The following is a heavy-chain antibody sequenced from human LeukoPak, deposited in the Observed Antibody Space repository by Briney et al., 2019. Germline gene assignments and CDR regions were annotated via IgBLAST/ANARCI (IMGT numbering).Heavy chain of an antibody. CDR1: GFTFSGHW. CDR3: ARGLSPSEAYDT. Sequence: GGSLRLSCAASGFTFSGHWMHWVRQAPGKGLVWVSRINTDGSNAIYADSVRGRFTISRDNAKNTLYLQMNSLRAEDTAVYYCARGLSPSEAYDTWGQGTMVAV. J-gene: IGHJ3*02. D-gene: IGHD3-16*01. CDR2: INTDGSNA. V-gene: IGHV3-74*01.